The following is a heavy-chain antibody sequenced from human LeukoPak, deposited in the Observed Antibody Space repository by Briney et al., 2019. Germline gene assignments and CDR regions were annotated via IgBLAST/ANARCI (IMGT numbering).Heavy chain of an antibody. Sequence: GGSLRLSCAESGFTFSSYGMHWGRQAPGKGLGWVSFIRYYGSNDYYTDSVKCRFTSSRDNSKNTKYLQMNRLSAENTAVYYGEKDLGYSCYDPLGHWGQGTLVTVSS. CDR2: IRYYGSND. CDR1: GFTFSSYG. J-gene: IGHJ4*02. D-gene: IGHD5-12*01. CDR3: EKDLGYSCYDPLGH. V-gene: IGHV3-30*02.